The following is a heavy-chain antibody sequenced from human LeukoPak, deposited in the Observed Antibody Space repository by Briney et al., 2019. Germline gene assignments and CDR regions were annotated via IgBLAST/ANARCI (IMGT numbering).Heavy chain of an antibody. CDR3: ARVVQSTDSSGFYLPEYFQR. J-gene: IGHJ1*01. V-gene: IGHV4-38-2*02. CDR2: IYHSGST. CDR1: GGSFSGYH. Sequence: PSETLSLTCTVYGGSFSGYHWGWIRQPPGKGLEWIGSIYHSGSTYYNPSLKSRVTISVDTSKNQFSLKLRSVTAADTAVYYCARVVQSTDSSGFYLPEYFQRWGQGTLVTVSS. D-gene: IGHD3-22*01.